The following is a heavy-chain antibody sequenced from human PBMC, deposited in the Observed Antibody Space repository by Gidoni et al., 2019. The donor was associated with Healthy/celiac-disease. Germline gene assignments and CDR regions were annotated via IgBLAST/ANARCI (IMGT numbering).Heavy chain of an antibody. J-gene: IGHJ4*02. CDR2: INPNSGGT. Sequence: QVQLVQSGAEVKKPGASVKVSCKASGYTFTGYYMHWVRQAPGQGLEWMGWINPNSGGTNYAQKFQGRVTMTRDTSISTAYMELSRLRSDDTAVYYCARVGYCSSTSCYPFDYWGQGTLVTVSS. CDR1: GYTFTGYY. CDR3: ARVGYCSSTSCYPFDY. V-gene: IGHV1-2*02. D-gene: IGHD2-2*03.